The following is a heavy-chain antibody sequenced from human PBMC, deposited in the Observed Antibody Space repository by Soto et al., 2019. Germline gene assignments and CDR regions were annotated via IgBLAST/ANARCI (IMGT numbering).Heavy chain of an antibody. Sequence: SGPTLVNPTQTLTLTCTFSGFSHSTDGVGVGWIRQPPGKALEWLALIYWDDDKPYNPSLKSRLTITEDTSKNQVVLTMTNMDPVDTATYYCEHSTRGHYEAFLDYWGQGILVTVSP. V-gene: IGHV2-5*02. D-gene: IGHD4-17*01. CDR3: EHSTRGHYEAFLDY. J-gene: IGHJ4*02. CDR2: IYWDDDK. CDR1: GFSHSTDGVG.